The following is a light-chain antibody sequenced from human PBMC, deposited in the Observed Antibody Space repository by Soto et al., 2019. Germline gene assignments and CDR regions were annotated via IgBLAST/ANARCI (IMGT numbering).Light chain of an antibody. CDR3: QHYGTSPGYT. V-gene: IGKV3-15*01. Sequence: EIVMTQSPATLSVSPGERATLSCRASQSVSSNLAWYQQKPGQAPRLLIYGASTRATGIPARFSGSGSGTEFTLTISSLQSEDFAVYYCQHYGTSPGYTFGQGTKLEIK. J-gene: IGKJ2*01. CDR2: GAS. CDR1: QSVSSN.